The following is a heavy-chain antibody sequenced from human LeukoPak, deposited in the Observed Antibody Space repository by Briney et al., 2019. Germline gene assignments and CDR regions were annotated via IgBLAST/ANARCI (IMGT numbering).Heavy chain of an antibody. CDR1: GGTFSSYA. V-gene: IGHV1-69*05. Sequence: GASVKVSCKASGGTFSSYAISWVRQAPGQGLEWMGGIIPIFGTANYAQKFQGRVTITTDESTSTAYMELSSLRSEDTAVYYCARSVSPDYYYYYSMDVWGKGTTVTVSS. J-gene: IGHJ6*03. D-gene: IGHD3-16*02. CDR2: IIPIFGTA. CDR3: ARSVSPDYYYYYSMDV.